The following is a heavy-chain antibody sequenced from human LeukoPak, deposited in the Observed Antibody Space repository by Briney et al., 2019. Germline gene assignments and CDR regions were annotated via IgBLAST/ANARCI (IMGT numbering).Heavy chain of an antibody. CDR2: ISSSGST. CDR1: GDSISSGDYY. J-gene: IGHJ3*02. CDR3: ARVYVVTMIVVVTMPRGAFDI. Sequence: PSETLSLTCTVSGDSISSGDYYWSWIRRPAGKGLEWIGRISSSGSTNYNPSLKSRVTISVDTSKNQFSLKLSSVTAADTAVYYCARVYVVTMIVVVTMPRGAFDIWGQGTMVTVSS. D-gene: IGHD3-22*01. V-gene: IGHV4-61*02.